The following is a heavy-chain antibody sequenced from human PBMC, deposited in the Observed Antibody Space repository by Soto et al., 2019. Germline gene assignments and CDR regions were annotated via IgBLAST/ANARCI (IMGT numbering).Heavy chain of an antibody. V-gene: IGHV4-31*03. J-gene: IGHJ3*02. CDR1: GGSISSGGYY. CDR3: ARGIYGVPRGAAFDI. Sequence: PSETLSLTCTVSGGSISSGGYYWSWIRQHPGKGLEWIGYIYYSGSTYYNPSLKSRVTISVDTSKNQFSLKLSSVTAADTAVYYCARGIYGVPRGAAFDIWGQGTMVTVSS. D-gene: IGHD4-17*01. CDR2: IYYSGST.